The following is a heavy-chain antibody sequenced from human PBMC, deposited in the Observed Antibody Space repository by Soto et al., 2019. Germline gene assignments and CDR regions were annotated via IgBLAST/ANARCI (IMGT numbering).Heavy chain of an antibody. CDR2: VSYDASNK. Sequence: PGGSLRLSCAASGFTFTSYAIHWVRQAPGKGLEWVAVVSYDASNKKYTDSVKGRFTISRDNSKNTVHLQMNSLRAEDTAVYYCAREVWEHTPRSDYYYYGMDVWGHGTTVTVSS. J-gene: IGHJ6*02. CDR1: GFTFTSYA. D-gene: IGHD1-26*01. V-gene: IGHV3-30*04. CDR3: AREVWEHTPRSDYYYYGMDV.